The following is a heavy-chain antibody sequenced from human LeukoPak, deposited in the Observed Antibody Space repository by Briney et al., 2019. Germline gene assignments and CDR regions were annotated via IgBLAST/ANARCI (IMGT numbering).Heavy chain of an antibody. CDR1: GFTVSSNY. V-gene: IGHV3-66*01. D-gene: IGHD6-13*01. CDR2: IYSGGST. Sequence: GGSLRLSCAASGFTVSSNYMSRVRQAPGKGLEWVSVIYSGGSTYYADSVKGRFTISRDNSKNTLYLQMNSLRAEDTAVYYCARVNVYSSSWYYDYWGQGTLVTVSS. J-gene: IGHJ4*02. CDR3: ARVNVYSSSWYYDY.